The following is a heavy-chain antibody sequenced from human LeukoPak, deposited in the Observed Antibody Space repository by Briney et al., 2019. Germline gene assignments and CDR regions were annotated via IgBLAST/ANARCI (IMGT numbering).Heavy chain of an antibody. CDR3: AREYCSGGRCQYYFDY. Sequence: PGGSLRLSCAASGFTFSSYAVHWVSHAPAKGREYVSDISSDGGSPFHVNSVKGRFTISRDNSKDTLYLQMGSLRAEDMAVYYCAREYCSGGRCQYYFDYWGQGTLVTVSS. D-gene: IGHD2-15*01. CDR1: GFTFSSYA. V-gene: IGHV3-64*01. J-gene: IGHJ4*02. CDR2: ISSDGGSP.